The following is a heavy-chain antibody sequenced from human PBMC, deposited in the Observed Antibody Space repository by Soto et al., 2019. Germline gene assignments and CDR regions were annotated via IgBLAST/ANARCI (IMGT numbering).Heavy chain of an antibody. J-gene: IGHJ3*02. D-gene: IGHD2-21*02. CDR1: GGSMSGYY. CDR2: IYDSGTT. Sequence: QVQLQESGPGLEEASETLSLTCTVSGGSMSGYYWSWIRQPPGKGLGWIGFIYDSGTTNYNPSLMSRGTISIDTSKNQFSLKLTSVTAADTAVYYCARVSHIVVVPAVRGAFDIWGQETMITVPS. V-gene: IGHV4-59*01. CDR3: ARVSHIVVVPAVRGAFDI.